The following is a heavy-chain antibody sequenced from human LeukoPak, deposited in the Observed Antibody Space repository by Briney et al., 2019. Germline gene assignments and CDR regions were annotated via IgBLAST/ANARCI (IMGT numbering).Heavy chain of an antibody. CDR3: AREVTMIVVD. Sequence: GGSLRLSCAASGFTFSSYAMHWVRQAPGKGLEWMAVISYDGSNKYYADSVKGRFTISRDNSKNTLYLQMNSLRAEDTAVYYCAREVTMIVVDWGQGTLVTVSS. J-gene: IGHJ4*02. CDR1: GFTFSSYA. V-gene: IGHV3-30*04. D-gene: IGHD3-22*01. CDR2: ISYDGSNK.